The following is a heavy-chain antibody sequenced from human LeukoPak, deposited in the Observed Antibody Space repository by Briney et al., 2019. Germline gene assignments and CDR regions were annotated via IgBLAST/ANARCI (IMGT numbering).Heavy chain of an antibody. Sequence: ASVKVSCKASGYTFTGYYMHWVRQAPGQGLEWMGWINPNSGGTNYAQKFQGRVTMTRDTSISTVYMELSRLRSDDTAVYYCARELRAAAGIHYWGQGTLVTVSS. CDR1: GYTFTGYY. V-gene: IGHV1-2*02. CDR2: INPNSGGT. D-gene: IGHD6-13*01. J-gene: IGHJ4*02. CDR3: ARELRAAAGIHY.